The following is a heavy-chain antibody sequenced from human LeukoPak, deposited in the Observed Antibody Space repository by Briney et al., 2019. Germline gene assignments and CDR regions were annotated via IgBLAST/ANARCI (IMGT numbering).Heavy chain of an antibody. CDR1: GYSISSGYY. V-gene: IGHV4-38-2*02. D-gene: IGHD2-15*01. CDR3: AGVGSGRYFDY. CDR2: IYHSGST. Sequence: PSETLSLTCSFSGYSISSGYYWGWIRQPPGQGLEWIGNIYHSGSTYYNPSLKSRVTISVDKSKNQFSLNLTSVTAADTAVYYCAGVGSGRYFDYWGQGTLVTVSS. J-gene: IGHJ4*02.